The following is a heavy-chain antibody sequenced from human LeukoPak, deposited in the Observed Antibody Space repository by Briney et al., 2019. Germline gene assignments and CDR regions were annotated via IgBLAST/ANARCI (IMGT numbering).Heavy chain of an antibody. CDR2: INPSGGST. CDR1: GYTFTSYY. Sequence: GASVKVSCKASGYTFTSYYMHWVRQAPGQGLEWMGIINPSGGSTSYAQKFQGRVTMTRDTSTSTVYMELSSLRSEDTAVYYCARDLPLRRDKARGIPGGYWGQGTLVTVSS. CDR3: ARDLPLRRDKARGIPGGY. V-gene: IGHV1-46*01. D-gene: IGHD2-15*01. J-gene: IGHJ4*02.